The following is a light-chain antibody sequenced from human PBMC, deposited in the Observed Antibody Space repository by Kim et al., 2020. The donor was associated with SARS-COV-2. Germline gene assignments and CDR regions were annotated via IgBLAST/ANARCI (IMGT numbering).Light chain of an antibody. CDR2: EVS. J-gene: IGLJ3*02. V-gene: IGLV2-14*01. CDR3: SSYASGTTWV. Sequence: GQSFTISRTGTSSDVGAYNFVSWHQQHPGKAPKLMVYEVSMWPSGVSNRFSGSKSGNTASLTISGLQPEDEADYYCSSYASGTTWVFGGGTQLTVL. CDR1: SSDVGAYNF.